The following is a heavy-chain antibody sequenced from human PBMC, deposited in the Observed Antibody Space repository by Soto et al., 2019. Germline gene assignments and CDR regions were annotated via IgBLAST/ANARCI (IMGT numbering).Heavy chain of an antibody. CDR1: GGSINSYC. Sequence: QVQLQESGPGLVKPSETLSLTCTVSGGSINSYCWSWIWQPPGKGLEWIAYIFDSGNANYNPSLKRRVTISVDTSKNQFSLKLTSVTAADTAVYYCARHRRTTVAKFYFDNWGQGALVTVSS. CDR3: ARHRRTTVAKFYFDN. J-gene: IGHJ4*02. D-gene: IGHD4-4*01. V-gene: IGHV4-59*08. CDR2: IFDSGNA.